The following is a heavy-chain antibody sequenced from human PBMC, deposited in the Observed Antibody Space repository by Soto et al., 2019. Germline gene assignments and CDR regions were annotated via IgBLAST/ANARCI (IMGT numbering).Heavy chain of an antibody. J-gene: IGHJ4*02. CDR2: ISGNGGST. CDR3: AKRNTFYYDTSDYYYDY. Sequence: PGGSLRLSCAASGFTFSSYAMSWVRQAPGKGLDWVSGISGNGGSTYYAASVKGRFTISRDNSKNTLYLQMNSLRAEDTAVYYCAKRNTFYYDTSDYYYDYWGQGALVTVSS. V-gene: IGHV3-23*01. CDR1: GFTFSSYA. D-gene: IGHD3-22*01.